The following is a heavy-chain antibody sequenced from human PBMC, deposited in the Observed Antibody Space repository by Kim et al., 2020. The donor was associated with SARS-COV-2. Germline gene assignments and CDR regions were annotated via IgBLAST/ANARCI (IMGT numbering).Heavy chain of an antibody. V-gene: IGHV1-69*01. D-gene: IGHD3-3*01. Sequence: TTKYAQRFQGRVTITADDSTSTSYLGLSSLTSEDTAVYYCAREGYEDAFDVWGRGTMVTVSS. CDR2: TT. J-gene: IGHJ3*01. CDR3: AREGYEDAFDV.